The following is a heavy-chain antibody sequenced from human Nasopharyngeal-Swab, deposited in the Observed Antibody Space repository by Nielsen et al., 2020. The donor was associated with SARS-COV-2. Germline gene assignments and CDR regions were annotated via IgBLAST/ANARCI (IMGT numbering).Heavy chain of an antibody. V-gene: IGHV1-18*01. Sequence: ASVKVSCKASGYTFTDYGISWVRQAPGQGLEWMGWLSAYNGNTNYAQRVQGRVTMTTDTSTGTAYMALRSLRSDDTAVYYCARERRGGYHDAFDIWGQGTMVTVSS. J-gene: IGHJ3*02. D-gene: IGHD2-15*01. CDR2: LSAYNGNT. CDR1: GYTFTDYG. CDR3: ARERRGGYHDAFDI.